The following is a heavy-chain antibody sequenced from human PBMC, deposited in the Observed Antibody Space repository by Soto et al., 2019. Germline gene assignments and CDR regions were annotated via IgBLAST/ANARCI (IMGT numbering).Heavy chain of an antibody. CDR3: ATYGSGAKKGY. CDR2: ITTYNGNT. D-gene: IGHD3-10*01. CDR1: GYTFTSYG. V-gene: IGHV1-18*01. Sequence: QVQLVQSGAEVKKPGASVKVSCKASGYTFTSYGITWVRQAPGQGLERMGWITTYNGNTNYAQRLQGRVTVTTDTSTSTVYMELRSLRPDDTAVYYCATYGSGAKKGYWGQGTLVTVSS. J-gene: IGHJ4*02.